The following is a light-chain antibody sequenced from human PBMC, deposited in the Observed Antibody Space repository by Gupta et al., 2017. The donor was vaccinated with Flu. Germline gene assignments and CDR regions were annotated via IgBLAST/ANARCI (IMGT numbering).Light chain of an antibody. CDR1: SSDVGGYNY. V-gene: IGLV2-14*01. J-gene: IGLJ1*01. CDR3: SAYTKSSTNPYV. CDR2: EVS. Sequence: SALTQPASVSGSPGQSITISCTGTSSDVGGYNYVSWYQQHPANAPKLMIYEVSNRPSGGANRFSCSNSGDTASLTITRLQAEEEADDYCSAYTKSSTNPYVFGSGTKVTVL.